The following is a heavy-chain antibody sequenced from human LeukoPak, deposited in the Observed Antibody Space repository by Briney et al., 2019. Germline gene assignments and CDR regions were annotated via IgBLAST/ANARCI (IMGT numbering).Heavy chain of an antibody. CDR3: ARGDAGYSSWYNNNWFDP. D-gene: IGHD6-13*01. CDR2: IIPVLGIA. Sequence: SVKVSCKASGGTFSSYAISWVRQAPGQGLEWMGRIIPVLGIANYAQKFQGRVTITADKSTSTAYMELSSLRSEDTAVYYCARGDAGYSSWYNNNWFDPWGQGTLVTVSS. J-gene: IGHJ5*02. CDR1: GGTFSSYA. V-gene: IGHV1-69*04.